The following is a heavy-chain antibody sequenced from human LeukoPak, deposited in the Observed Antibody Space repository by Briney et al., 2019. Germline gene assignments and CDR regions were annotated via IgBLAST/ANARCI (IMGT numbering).Heavy chain of an antibody. CDR2: IYRGDST. CDR3: ARVNYYFDY. CDR1: GFTVSSNY. J-gene: IGHJ4*02. D-gene: IGHD1-1*01. V-gene: IGHV3-53*01. Sequence: GGSLRLSCAASGFTVSSNYMTWVRQAPGKGLEWVSVIYRGDSTYYADSVKGRFTISRDNSKNTLYLQMDSLRAEDTAVYYCARVNYYFDYWGQGTLVTVSS.